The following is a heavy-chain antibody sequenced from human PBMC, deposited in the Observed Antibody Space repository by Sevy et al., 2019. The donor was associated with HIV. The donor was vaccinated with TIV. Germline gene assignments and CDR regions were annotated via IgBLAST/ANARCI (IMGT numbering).Heavy chain of an antibody. Sequence: GGSLRLSCAASGFTFSSYRMSWVRQAPGKGLEWVANIKQDGSEKYYVDSVKGRFTISRDNAKNSLYLQMNSLRAEDTAVYYCARELTIYYGSGSYFGAFDIWGQGTMVTVSS. CDR2: IKQDGSEK. V-gene: IGHV3-7*01. J-gene: IGHJ3*02. CDR3: ARELTIYYGSGSYFGAFDI. D-gene: IGHD3-10*01. CDR1: GFTFSSYR.